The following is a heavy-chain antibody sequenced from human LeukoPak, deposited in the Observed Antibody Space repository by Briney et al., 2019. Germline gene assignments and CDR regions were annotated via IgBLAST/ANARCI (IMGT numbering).Heavy chain of an antibody. CDR1: GYTFTGYY. CDR3: ARDLSYYGSGSYFFDY. Sequence: ASVKVSCKDSGYTFTGYYIHWVRQAPRQGRDWVGWINPNSGGTHQPQKFQGRVNMTRDTSISTAYMELSRLRSDDTAVYYCARDLSYYGSGSYFFDYWGQGTLVTVSS. D-gene: IGHD3-10*01. V-gene: IGHV1-2*02. J-gene: IGHJ4*02. CDR2: INPNSGGT.